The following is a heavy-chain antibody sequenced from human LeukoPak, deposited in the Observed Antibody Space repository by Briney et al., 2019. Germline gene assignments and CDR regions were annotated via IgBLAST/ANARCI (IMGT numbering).Heavy chain of an antibody. CDR3: TTEDSGYDNSDY. CDR1: GFTFSDYY. J-gene: IGHJ4*02. CDR2: IKSKIHGGTI. D-gene: IGHD5-12*01. Sequence: GGSLRLSCAASGFTFSDYYMSWIRQAPGKGLEWVGRIKSKIHGGTIDYAAPVKGRFTISRDDSKNTLYLQMNSLKTEDTAVYYCTTEDSGYDNSDYWGQGTLVTVSS. V-gene: IGHV3-15*01.